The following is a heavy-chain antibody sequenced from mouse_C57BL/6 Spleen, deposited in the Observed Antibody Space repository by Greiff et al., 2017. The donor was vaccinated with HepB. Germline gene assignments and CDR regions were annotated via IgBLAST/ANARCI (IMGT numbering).Heavy chain of an antibody. CDR1: GYAFSSSW. J-gene: IGHJ3*01. CDR2: IYPGDGDT. CDR3: ARGLPSWFAY. Sequence: QVQLQQSGPELVKPGASVKISCKASGYAFSSSWMNWVKQRPGKGLEWIGRIYPGDGDTNYNGKFKGKATLTADKSSSTAYMQLSSPTSEDSAVYFCARGLPSWFAYWGQGTLVTVSA. V-gene: IGHV1-82*01. D-gene: IGHD5-5*01.